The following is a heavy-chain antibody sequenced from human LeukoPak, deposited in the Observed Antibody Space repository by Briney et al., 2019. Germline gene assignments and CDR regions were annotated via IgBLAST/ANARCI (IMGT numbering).Heavy chain of an antibody. CDR3: ARVYYGSGSYREDYFDY. D-gene: IGHD3-10*01. V-gene: IGHV1-69*13. CDR1: GGTFSSYA. Sequence: SVKVSCKASGGTFSSYAISWVRQAPGQGLEWMGGIIPIFGTANYAQKLQGRVTITADESTSTAYMELSSLRSEDTAVYYCARVYYGSGSYREDYFDYWGQGTLVTVSS. CDR2: IIPIFGTA. J-gene: IGHJ4*02.